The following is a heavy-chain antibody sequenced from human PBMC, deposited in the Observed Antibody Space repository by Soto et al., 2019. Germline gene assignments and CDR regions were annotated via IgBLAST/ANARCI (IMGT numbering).Heavy chain of an antibody. D-gene: IGHD6-13*01. CDR2: IYYSGST. CDR3: ARQGVGSWSEGYYYMDI. CDR1: GGSISSYY. Sequence: SETLSLTCTVSGGSISSYYWSWIRQPPGKGLEWIGYIYYSGSTNYNPSLKSRVTISVDTSKNQFSLKLSSVTAADTAVYYCARQGVGSWSEGYYYMDIWGKGTTVTVSS. V-gene: IGHV4-59*08. J-gene: IGHJ6*03.